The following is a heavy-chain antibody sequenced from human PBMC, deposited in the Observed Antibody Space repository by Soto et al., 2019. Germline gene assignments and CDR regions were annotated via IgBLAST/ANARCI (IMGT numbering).Heavy chain of an antibody. CDR3: TREVFGAGNWFDP. CDR2: IYYSGST. Sequence: SETLSLTCTVSGGSISSYYWSWIRQPPGKGLEWIGYIYYSGSTNYNPSLKSRVTISVDTSKNQFSLKLSSVTAADTAGYYYTREVFGAGNWFDPWGQGTLVTVPQ. V-gene: IGHV4-59*01. CDR1: GGSISSYY. J-gene: IGHJ5*02. D-gene: IGHD3-3*01.